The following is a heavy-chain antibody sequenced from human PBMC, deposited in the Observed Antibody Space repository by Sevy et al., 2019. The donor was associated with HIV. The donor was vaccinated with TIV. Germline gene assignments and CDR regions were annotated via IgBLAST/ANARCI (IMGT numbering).Heavy chain of an antibody. CDR1: GFTFSSYW. CDR2: IKQDGSEK. Sequence: GGSLRLSCAASGFTFSSYWMSWVRQAPGKGLEWVANIKQDGSEKYYVDSVKGRFTISRDNAKNSLYLQMNSLRAEDTAVYYCARDWQQQLVPEFDYWRQGTLVTVSS. V-gene: IGHV3-7*01. D-gene: IGHD6-13*01. J-gene: IGHJ4*02. CDR3: ARDWQQQLVPEFDY.